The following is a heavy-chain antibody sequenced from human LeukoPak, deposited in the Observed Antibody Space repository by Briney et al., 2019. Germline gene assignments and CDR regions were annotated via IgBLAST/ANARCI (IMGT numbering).Heavy chain of an antibody. CDR2: INHSGST. V-gene: IGHV4-34*01. CDR1: GGSISGYY. D-gene: IGHD3-3*01. Sequence: PSETLSLTCTVSGGSISGYYWTWVRQPPGKGLEWIGEINHSGSTNYNPSLKSRVTISVDTSKNQFSLKLSSVTAADTAVYYCARGQAIFGVVPGAFDIWGQGTMVTVSS. J-gene: IGHJ3*02. CDR3: ARGQAIFGVVPGAFDI.